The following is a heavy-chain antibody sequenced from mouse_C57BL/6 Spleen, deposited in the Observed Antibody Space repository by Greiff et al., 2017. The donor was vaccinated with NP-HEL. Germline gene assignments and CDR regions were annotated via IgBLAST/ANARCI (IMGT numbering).Heavy chain of an antibody. V-gene: IGHV1-52*01. Sequence: VQLQQPGAELVRPGSSVKLSCKASGYTFTSYWMHWVKQRPIQGLEWIGNIDPSDSETHYNQKFKDKATLTVDKSSSSAYMQLSSLTSEDSAVYYCARSDYYGSSPWFAYWGQGTLVTVSA. D-gene: IGHD1-1*01. CDR2: IDPSDSET. CDR3: ARSDYYGSSPWFAY. J-gene: IGHJ3*01. CDR1: GYTFTSYW.